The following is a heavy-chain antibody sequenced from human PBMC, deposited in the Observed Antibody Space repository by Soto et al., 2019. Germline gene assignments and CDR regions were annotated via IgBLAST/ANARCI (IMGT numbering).Heavy chain of an antibody. Sequence: SETLALSCTVWGGSISGGDYYWSCVRQHPGKGLEWIGYRSYSGSTYYNPSLKSRVTIVVDTSRNQFSLTLSSVTPADTAVYYCARAHDFWGGRQQHIDSWGQGTLVTVS. CDR3: ARAHDFWGGRQQHIDS. CDR2: RSYSGST. CDR1: GGSISGGDYY. D-gene: IGHD3-3*01. V-gene: IGHV4-31*03. J-gene: IGHJ4*02.